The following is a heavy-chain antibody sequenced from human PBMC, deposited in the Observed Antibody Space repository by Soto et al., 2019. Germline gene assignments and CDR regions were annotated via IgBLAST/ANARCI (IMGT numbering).Heavy chain of an antibody. CDR3: SGRGYYYYYGMDV. Sequence: PSETLPLTCTVSGGSISSSIYYWGWIRQPPGKGLEWIGSIYYSGSTYYNPSLQSRVTISVETSKNQFSLKLSSVTAADTAVYYCSGRGYYYYYGMDVWGQGTTVTVSS. D-gene: IGHD2-8*02. V-gene: IGHV4-39*01. J-gene: IGHJ6*02. CDR2: IYYSGST. CDR1: GGSISSSIYY.